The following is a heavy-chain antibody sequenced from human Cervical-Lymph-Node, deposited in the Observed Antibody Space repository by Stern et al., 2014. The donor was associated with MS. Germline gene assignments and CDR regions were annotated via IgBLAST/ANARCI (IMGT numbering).Heavy chain of an antibody. Sequence: QVQLVQSGAEVKMPGASVKISCKTTGHAVTSYSIHWILTAPGQGLEWIGVISHSTNRPTPAQTVQGRVTVTWDTSTSTLYLGLSSLKSDDTAVYYCATPLPFALWGQGTLVTVSS. J-gene: IGHJ4*02. CDR3: ATPLPFAL. CDR1: GHAVTSYS. CDR2: ISHSTNRP. V-gene: IGHV1-46*01.